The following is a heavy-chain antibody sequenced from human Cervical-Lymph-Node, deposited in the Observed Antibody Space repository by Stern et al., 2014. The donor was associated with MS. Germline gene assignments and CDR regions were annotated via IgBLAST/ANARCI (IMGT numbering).Heavy chain of an antibody. Sequence: EVQLVESGAEVKKPGESLKSSCKGSGYSFTANWIALVRQMPGKGLEWMGIIYPGDSDTRYSPSFQGQVTISADKSISTAYLQWSSLKASDTAMYYCARDYGDYAFDYWGQGTLVTVSS. J-gene: IGHJ4*02. CDR1: GYSFTANW. CDR2: IYPGDSDT. D-gene: IGHD4-17*01. V-gene: IGHV5-51*01. CDR3: ARDYGDYAFDY.